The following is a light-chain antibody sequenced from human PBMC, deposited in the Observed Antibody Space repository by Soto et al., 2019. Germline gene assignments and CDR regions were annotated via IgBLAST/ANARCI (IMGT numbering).Light chain of an antibody. V-gene: IGKV3-20*01. Sequence: EIVLTQSPGTLSLSPGERATLSCRASQSVSSTYLAWYQQKPGQAPRLLIDGASSRATGIPDRFSGSGSGTDFTLPIRRLEPEDFAVYYCQQFDTSPLFTFGPGTKVDIK. CDR3: QQFDTSPLFT. J-gene: IGKJ3*01. CDR2: GAS. CDR1: QSVSSTY.